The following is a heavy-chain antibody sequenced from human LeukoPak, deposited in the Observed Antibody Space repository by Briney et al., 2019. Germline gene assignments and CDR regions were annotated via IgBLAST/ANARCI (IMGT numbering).Heavy chain of an antibody. CDR1: GGTISTYY. J-gene: IGHJ4*02. Sequence: SETLSLTCTVSGGTISTYYLSWIRQPPGKGLEWVGYIYYSGSTNYNPSLKSRVTISVDTSKNQSSLKLRSVTAADTAVYYCAREAGTYGSGSYYDYWGQGTLVTVSS. D-gene: IGHD3-10*01. CDR3: AREAGTYGSGSYYDY. V-gene: IGHV4-59*01. CDR2: IYYSGST.